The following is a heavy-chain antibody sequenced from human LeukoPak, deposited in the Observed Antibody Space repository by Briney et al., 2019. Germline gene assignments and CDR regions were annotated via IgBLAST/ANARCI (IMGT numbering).Heavy chain of an antibody. CDR1: GGSFSGYY. CDR3: ARRVTTRLPFRY. D-gene: IGHD4-17*01. Sequence: SETLSLTCAVYGGSFSGYYWSWIRQSPGKGLEWIGEINHSGSTNYNPSLKSRVTISVDTSKNQFSLKLSSVTAADTAVYYCARRVTTRLPFRYWGQGTLVTVSS. J-gene: IGHJ4*02. V-gene: IGHV4-34*01. CDR2: INHSGST.